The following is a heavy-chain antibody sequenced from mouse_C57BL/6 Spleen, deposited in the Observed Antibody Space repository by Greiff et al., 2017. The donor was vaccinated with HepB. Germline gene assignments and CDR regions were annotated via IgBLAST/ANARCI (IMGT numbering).Heavy chain of an antibody. CDR1: GFTFSSYT. CDR2: ISGGGGNT. V-gene: IGHV5-9*01. CDR3: ARLLYDGYYPFAY. Sequence: EVQVVESGGGLVKPGGSLKLSCAASGFTFSSYTMSWVRQTPEKRLEWVATISGGGGNTYYPDSVKGRFTISRDNAKNTLYLQMSSLRSEDTALYYCARLLYDGYYPFAYWGQGTLVTVSA. D-gene: IGHD2-3*01. J-gene: IGHJ3*01.